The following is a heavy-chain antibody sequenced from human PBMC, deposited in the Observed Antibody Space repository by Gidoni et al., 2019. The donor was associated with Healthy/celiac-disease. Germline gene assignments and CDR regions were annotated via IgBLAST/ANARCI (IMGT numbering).Heavy chain of an antibody. Sequence: QVQLQQWGAGLLKPSETLSLTCAVYGGSFSGYYWSWIRQPPGKGLEWIGEINHSGSTNYNPSLKSRVTISVDTSKNQFSLKLSSVTAADTAVYYCARGRRQAVVAAKINYYYYYGMDVWGQGTTVTVSS. J-gene: IGHJ6*02. CDR2: INHSGST. CDR1: GGSFSGYY. V-gene: IGHV4-34*01. CDR3: ARGRRQAVVAAKINYYYYYGMDV. D-gene: IGHD2-15*01.